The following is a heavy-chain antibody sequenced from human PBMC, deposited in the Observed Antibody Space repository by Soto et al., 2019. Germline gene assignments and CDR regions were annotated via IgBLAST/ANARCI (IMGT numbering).Heavy chain of an antibody. Sequence: QVQLQESGPGLVKPSQTLSLTCTVSGGSISSGDYYWSWIRQPPGKGLERIGYIYYSGSTYYNPSLKSRVTISVDTSKNQFSLKLSSVTAADTAVYYCARDLQGGYCSGGSCAGGYFDYWGQGTLVTVSS. CDR1: GGSISSGDYY. D-gene: IGHD2-15*01. J-gene: IGHJ4*02. CDR3: ARDLQGGYCSGGSCAGGYFDY. CDR2: IYYSGST. V-gene: IGHV4-30-4*01.